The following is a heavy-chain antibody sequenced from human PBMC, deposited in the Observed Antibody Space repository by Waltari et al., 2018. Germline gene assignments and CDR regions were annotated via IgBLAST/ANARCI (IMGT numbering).Heavy chain of an antibody. J-gene: IGHJ6*04. CDR1: GFTFDDYA. V-gene: IGHV3-9*03. CDR2: ISWNSGSI. D-gene: IGHD3-10*01. CDR3: AKGITMVQGGPVDV. Sequence: EVQLVESGGGLVQPGRSLRLSCAATGFTFDDYAMHWGRQAPGKGLEWVSGISWNSGSIGYADSVKGRFTISRDNAKNSLYLQMNSLRAEDMALYYCAKGITMVQGGPVDVWGKGTTVTVSS.